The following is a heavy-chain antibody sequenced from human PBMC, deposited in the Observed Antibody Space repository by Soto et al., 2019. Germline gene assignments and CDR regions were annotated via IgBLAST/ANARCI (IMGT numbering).Heavy chain of an antibody. Sequence: QITLKESGPPLVKPTQTLTLTCTFSGFSLNTGGKGVGWIRQPPGKALEWLALIYWNDDKRYSPSLKSRLTITQDTSKNQVVLTMTNMFPVDTATYYCAHRGYGDYPRDNWFDPWGQGTLVTVSS. V-gene: IGHV2-5*01. J-gene: IGHJ5*02. CDR1: GFSLNTGGKG. CDR3: AHRGYGDYPRDNWFDP. CDR2: IYWNDDK. D-gene: IGHD4-17*01.